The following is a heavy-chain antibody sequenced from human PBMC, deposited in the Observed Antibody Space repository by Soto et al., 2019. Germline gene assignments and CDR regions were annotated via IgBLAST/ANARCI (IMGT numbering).Heavy chain of an antibody. Sequence: SETLSLTCTVSGGSISSGGYYWSWIRQHPGKGLEWIGYIYYSGSTYYNPSLKSRVTISVDTSKNQFSLKLSSVTAADTAVYYCARDDLLSRWFDPWGQGTLVTVSS. CDR2: IYYSGST. J-gene: IGHJ5*02. CDR3: ARDDLLSRWFDP. V-gene: IGHV4-31*03. D-gene: IGHD2-21*01. CDR1: GGSISSGGYY.